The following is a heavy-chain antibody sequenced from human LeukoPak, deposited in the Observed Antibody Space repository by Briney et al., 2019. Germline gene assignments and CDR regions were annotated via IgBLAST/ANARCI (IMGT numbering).Heavy chain of an antibody. V-gene: IGHV1-69*04. J-gene: IGHJ6*02. D-gene: IGHD3-10*01. CDR2: IIPIFGIA. CDR3: AREYTMVRENYYYGMDV. CDR1: GGTFSSYA. Sequence: SVKVSCKASGGTFSSYAISWVRQAPGQGLEWMGSIIPIFGIANYAQKFQGRLTITADKSTSTAYMKLSSLRSEDTAVYYCAREYTMVRENYYYGMDVWGQGTTVTVSS.